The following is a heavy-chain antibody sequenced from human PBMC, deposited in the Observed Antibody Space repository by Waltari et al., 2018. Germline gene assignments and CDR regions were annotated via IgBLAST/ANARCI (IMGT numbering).Heavy chain of an antibody. V-gene: IGHV3-23*01. Sequence: EVHLLESGGGVVQPGGSLRLSCVASGFTFSTSAMALVRQAPGKWLECVSAITGSGFISSYAESVKGRFSISRDNSRNTLYLQINSLRAEDTAVYYCAKVTLSVAGSFDSWGQGTLVTVSS. CDR3: AKVTLSVAGSFDS. CDR1: GFTFSTSA. CDR2: ITGSGFIS. J-gene: IGHJ4*02. D-gene: IGHD6-19*01.